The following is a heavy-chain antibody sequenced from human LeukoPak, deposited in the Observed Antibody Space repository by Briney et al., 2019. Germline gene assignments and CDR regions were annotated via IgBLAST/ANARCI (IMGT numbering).Heavy chain of an antibody. J-gene: IGHJ4*02. CDR3: ARDGRPTFDY. Sequence: ASGFTFSSXXXXXVRQAPGKGXXXVAVISYDGSNKYYADSVKGRFTISRDNSKNTLYLQMNSLRAEDTAVYYCARDGRPTFDYWGQGTLVTVSS. D-gene: IGHD3-10*01. CDR2: ISYDGSNK. V-gene: IGHV3-30-3*01. CDR1: GFTFSSXX.